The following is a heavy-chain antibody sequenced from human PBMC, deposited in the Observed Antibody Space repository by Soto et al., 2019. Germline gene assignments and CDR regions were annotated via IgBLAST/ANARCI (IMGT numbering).Heavy chain of an antibody. V-gene: IGHV3-33*01. CDR1: GFTFSSYG. CDR2: IWYDGSNK. Sequence: GGSLRLSCAASGFTFSSYGMHWVRQAPGKGLEWVAVIWYDGSNKYYADSVKGRFTISRDNSKNTLYLQMNSLRAEDTAVYYCARSSGEMVRSPNPYYYYYMDVWGKGTTVTVSS. D-gene: IGHD3-10*01. CDR3: ARSSGEMVRSPNPYYYYYMDV. J-gene: IGHJ6*03.